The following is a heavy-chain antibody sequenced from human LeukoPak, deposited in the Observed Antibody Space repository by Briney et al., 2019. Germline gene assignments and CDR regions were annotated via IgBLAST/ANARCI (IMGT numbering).Heavy chain of an antibody. J-gene: IGHJ4*02. Sequence: GGTLRLSCAASGFTFSTYTMNWVRQSPGKGLEWVSSITSSSSYMYYSDSAKGRFATSRDNAQKSLFLQMNSLRAEDTAVYYCARDGPYCGANCLFDYWGQGILVTVSS. CDR3: ARDGPYCGANCLFDY. V-gene: IGHV3-21*01. CDR1: GFTFSTYT. D-gene: IGHD2-21*01. CDR2: ITSSSSYM.